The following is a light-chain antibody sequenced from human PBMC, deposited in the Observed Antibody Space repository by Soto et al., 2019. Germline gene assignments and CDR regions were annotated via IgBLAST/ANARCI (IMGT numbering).Light chain of an antibody. Sequence: QSARTQPASVSGSPGQSITISCTGTSSDVGGYNYVFWYQHPPGKAPKLMIYDVTNRPSGVSNRFSGSKSGNTASLTISGLQAEDEADYYCTSYTSSSTYVFGTGTKVTVL. CDR3: TSYTSSSTYV. CDR1: SSDVGGYNY. CDR2: DVT. V-gene: IGLV2-14*03. J-gene: IGLJ1*01.